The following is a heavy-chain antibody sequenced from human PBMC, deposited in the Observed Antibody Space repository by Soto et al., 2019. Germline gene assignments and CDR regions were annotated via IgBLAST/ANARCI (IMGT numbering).Heavy chain of an antibody. V-gene: IGHV3-23*01. CDR3: VKPYCSSTSCYALFYYGMDV. Sequence: EVQLLESGGGLVQPGGSLRLSCAASGFTFSSYAMSWVRQAPGKGLEWVSAISGSGGSTYYADSVKGRFTISRDNSKNTLYLQMNSLRAEDTAVYYCVKPYCSSTSCYALFYYGMDVWGQGTTVTVSS. J-gene: IGHJ6*02. D-gene: IGHD2-2*01. CDR1: GFTFSSYA. CDR2: ISGSGGST.